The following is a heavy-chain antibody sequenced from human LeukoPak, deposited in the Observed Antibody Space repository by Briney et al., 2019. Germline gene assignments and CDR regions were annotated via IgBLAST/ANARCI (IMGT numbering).Heavy chain of an antibody. CDR3: ARVYSGYDIDY. V-gene: IGHV3-21*01. CDR1: GFTFSSYS. CDR2: ISSSSSYI. Sequence: PGGSLRLSCAASGFTFSSYSMNWVRQAAGKGLECVSSISSSSSYIYYADSVKGRFTISRDNAKYSLYLQMNGLRAEDTAVYYCARVYSGYDIDYWGQGTLVTVSS. J-gene: IGHJ4*02. D-gene: IGHD5-12*01.